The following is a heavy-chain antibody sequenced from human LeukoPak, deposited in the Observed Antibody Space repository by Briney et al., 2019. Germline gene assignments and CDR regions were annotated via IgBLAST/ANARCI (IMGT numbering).Heavy chain of an antibody. D-gene: IGHD5-18*01. Sequence: PGGSLRLSCAASGFTFSSYAMRWVRQATGKGLEWVSAISGSGGSTSYADPVKGRFTISRDNSENTLYLQMNGLRAEDTAVYYCAKKGIPGDYYGMDVWGQGTTVTVSS. J-gene: IGHJ6*02. CDR1: GFTFSSYA. CDR3: AKKGIPGDYYGMDV. V-gene: IGHV3-23*01. CDR2: ISGSGGST.